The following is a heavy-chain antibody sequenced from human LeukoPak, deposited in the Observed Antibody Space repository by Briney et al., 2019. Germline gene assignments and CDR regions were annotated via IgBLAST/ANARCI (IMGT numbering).Heavy chain of an antibody. V-gene: IGHV3-23*01. CDR1: GFTFSSYA. Sequence: GGSLRLSCAASGFTFSSYAMSWVRQAPGKGLEWVSAISGRGGSTYYADSVKGRFTISRDNSKNTLYLQMNSLRAEDTAVYYCAKDTSYYYDAFDIWGQGTMVTVSS. D-gene: IGHD3-10*01. CDR2: ISGRGGST. CDR3: AKDTSYYYDAFDI. J-gene: IGHJ3*02.